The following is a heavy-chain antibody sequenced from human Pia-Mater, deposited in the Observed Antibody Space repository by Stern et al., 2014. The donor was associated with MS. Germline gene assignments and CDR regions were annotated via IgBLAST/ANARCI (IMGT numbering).Heavy chain of an antibody. D-gene: IGHD3-3*01. V-gene: IGHV4-31*03. Sequence: VQLLESGPGLVKPSQTLSLTCTVSGGSISSGGYYWSWIRQHPGKGLEWIGYIYYSGSTYYNPSLKRRVTITVATPKNQLSLQLSSGPAADTAVYYCARVSYDFWGGYYPFDYGGQGTLVTVSS. CDR3: ARVSYDFWGGYYPFDY. J-gene: IGHJ4*02. CDR1: GGSISSGGYY. CDR2: IYYSGST.